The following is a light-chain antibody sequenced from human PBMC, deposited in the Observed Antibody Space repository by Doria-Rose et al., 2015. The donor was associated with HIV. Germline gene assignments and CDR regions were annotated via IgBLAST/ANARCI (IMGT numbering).Light chain of an antibody. CDR2: DGS. V-gene: IGKV3-20*01. CDR1: QSFSSTY. CDR3: HQCGTSWT. J-gene: IGKJ1*01. Sequence: TQSPGTLSLSPGERATLSCRASQSFSSTYLAWYQQKPGQAPSLLIYDGSTRATGIPDRFSASGSGTDFTLTINRLEHEDFALYYCHQCGTSWTFGQGTKVEI.